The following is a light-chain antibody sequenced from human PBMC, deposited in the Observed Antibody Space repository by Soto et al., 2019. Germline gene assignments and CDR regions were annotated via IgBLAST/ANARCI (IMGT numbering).Light chain of an antibody. CDR1: QSLNNNF. J-gene: IGKJ1*01. CDR2: GAS. CDR3: QQYDNIPRT. V-gene: IGKV3-20*01. Sequence: EIVLTQSPGPLSFSPGERATLSCRASQSLNNNFLAWYQQKPGQAPRLLFYGASTRATGIPDRFSGRGSGTDFTLTISRLEPGDFAMYYCQQYDNIPRTFGQGTKVEVK.